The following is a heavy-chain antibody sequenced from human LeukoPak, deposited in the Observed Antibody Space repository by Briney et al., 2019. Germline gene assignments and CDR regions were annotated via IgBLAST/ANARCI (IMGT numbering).Heavy chain of an antibody. J-gene: IGHJ4*02. Sequence: GGSLRLSCVASGFTFSSYGMNWVRQAPGKGLEWVSSVSVSSTYIYYADSVKGRFTISRDNAKNSLYLQMSSLRAEDTAVYYCAKDSNSYYFDYWGQGTLATVSS. CDR1: GFTFSSYG. CDR3: AKDSNSYYFDY. CDR2: VSVSSTYI. V-gene: IGHV3-21*01. D-gene: IGHD4-11*01.